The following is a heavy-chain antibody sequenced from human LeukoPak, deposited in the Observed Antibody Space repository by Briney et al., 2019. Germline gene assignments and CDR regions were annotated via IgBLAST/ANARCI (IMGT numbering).Heavy chain of an antibody. CDR3: AKDRGVTTGLGSFDI. Sequence: GGSLRLSCAASGFTFSSYAMSWVRQAPGKGLEWVSAISGSGGSTYYADSVKGRFTISRDNSKNTLYLQMNSLRAEDTALYYCAKDRGVTTGLGSFDIWGQGTMVTVSS. D-gene: IGHD4-11*01. J-gene: IGHJ3*02. CDR1: GFTFSSYA. V-gene: IGHV3-23*01. CDR2: ISGSGGST.